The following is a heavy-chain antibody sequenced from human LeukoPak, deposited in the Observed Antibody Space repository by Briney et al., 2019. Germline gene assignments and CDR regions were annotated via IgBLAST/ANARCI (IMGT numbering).Heavy chain of an antibody. J-gene: IGHJ3*02. D-gene: IGHD3-10*01. CDR2: ISYDGSNK. V-gene: IGHV3-30-3*01. CDR1: GFTFSSYA. CDR3: AKGHAMVRGFSRQDGGAFDI. Sequence: GGSLRLSCAASGFTFSSYAMHWVRQAPGKGLEWVAVISYDGSNKYYADSVKGRFTISRDNSKNTLYLQMNSLRAEDTAVYYCAKGHAMVRGFSRQDGGAFDIWGQGTMVTVSS.